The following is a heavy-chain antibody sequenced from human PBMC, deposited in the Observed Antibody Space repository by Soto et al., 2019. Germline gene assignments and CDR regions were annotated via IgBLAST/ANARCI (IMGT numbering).Heavy chain of an antibody. Sequence: ASVKVSCKVSGYTLTELSMHWVRQAPGKGLEWMGGFDPEDGETIYAQKFQGRVTMTEDTSTDTAYMELSSLRSEDTAVYYCATDLTAAAAAGWFDPWGQGTLVTVSS. D-gene: IGHD6-13*01. V-gene: IGHV1-24*01. CDR3: ATDLTAAAAAGWFDP. CDR1: GYTLTELS. CDR2: FDPEDGET. J-gene: IGHJ5*02.